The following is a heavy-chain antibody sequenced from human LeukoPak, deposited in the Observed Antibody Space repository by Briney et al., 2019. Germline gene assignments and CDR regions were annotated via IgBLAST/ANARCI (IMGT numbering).Heavy chain of an antibody. J-gene: IGHJ4*02. CDR2: IKQDGSEK. CDR1: GFTFSSYW. Sequence: GGSLRLSCAASGFTFSSYWMSWVRQAPGKGLEWVANIKQDGSEKYYVDSVKGRFTISRDNAKNSLYLQMNSPRAEDTAVYYCARDSDGGTHIVDYWGQGTLVTVSS. V-gene: IGHV3-7*03. D-gene: IGHD2-15*01. CDR3: ARDSDGGTHIVDY.